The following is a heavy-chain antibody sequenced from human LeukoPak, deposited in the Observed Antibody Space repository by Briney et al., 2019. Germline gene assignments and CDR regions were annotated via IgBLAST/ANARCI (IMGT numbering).Heavy chain of an antibody. D-gene: IGHD6-13*01. Sequence: ASVKVSCKASGYTFTSYGFSWVRQAPGQGLEWMGGISAYNGNTNYAQKLQGRVTMTTDTSTSTAYMELSSLRSEDTAVYYCASVHSSSSYWGQGTLVTVSS. CDR3: ASVHSSSSY. V-gene: IGHV1-18*01. J-gene: IGHJ4*02. CDR1: GYTFTSYG. CDR2: ISAYNGNT.